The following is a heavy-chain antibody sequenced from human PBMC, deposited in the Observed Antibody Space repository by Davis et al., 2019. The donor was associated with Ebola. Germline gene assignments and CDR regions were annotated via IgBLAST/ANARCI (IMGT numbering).Heavy chain of an antibody. CDR1: GGSISSYY. CDR3: ARRDGSSGWYNYYGMDV. J-gene: IGHJ6*02. CDR2: IYYSGST. Sequence: MPSETLSLTCAVSGGSISSYYWSWIRQPPGKGLEWIGYIYYSGSTNYNPSLKSRVTISLDTSKNQFSLKLNSVTAADTAVYYCARRDGSSGWYNYYGMDVWGQGTTVTVSS. V-gene: IGHV4-59*01. D-gene: IGHD6-19*01.